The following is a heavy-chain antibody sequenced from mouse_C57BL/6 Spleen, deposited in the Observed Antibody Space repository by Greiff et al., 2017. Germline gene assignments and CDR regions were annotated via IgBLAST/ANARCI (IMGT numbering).Heavy chain of an antibody. CDR3: ARGEDYYGSRLDY. CDR1: GYTFTSYW. Sequence: QVQLKQPGAELVKPGASVKLSCKASGYTFTSYWMQWVKQRPGQGLEWIGETDPSDSYTNYNQKFKGKATLTVDTSSSTAYMQLSSLTSEDSAVYYCARGEDYYGSRLDYWGQGTTLTVSS. CDR2: TDPSDSYT. D-gene: IGHD1-1*01. V-gene: IGHV1-50*01. J-gene: IGHJ2*01.